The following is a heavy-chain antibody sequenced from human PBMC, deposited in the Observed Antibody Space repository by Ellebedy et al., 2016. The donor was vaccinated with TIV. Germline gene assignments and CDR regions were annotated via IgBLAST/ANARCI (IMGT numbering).Heavy chain of an antibody. J-gene: IGHJ4*02. D-gene: IGHD6-13*01. CDR3: ARWAYVNSWYHLDY. CDR1: GFTLSTHW. CDR2: IKQDGGVQ. V-gene: IGHV3-7*01. Sequence: GESLKISCAASGFTLSTHWMSWVRQAPGKGLEWVASIKQDGGVQFYVNSVRGRFTISRDNSKTSTYLKMNSLRAEGTAVYNCARWAYVNSWYHLDYWGQGTLVTVSS.